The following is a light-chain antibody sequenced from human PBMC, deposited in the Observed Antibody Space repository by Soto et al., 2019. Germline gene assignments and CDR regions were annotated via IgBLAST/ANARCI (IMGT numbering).Light chain of an antibody. CDR2: DAS. V-gene: IGKV3-11*01. CDR3: QQRSKWPPIT. CDR1: QSVGSY. J-gene: IGKJ5*01. Sequence: EIVLTQSPATLSLSPGERATLSCRASQSVGSYLDWYQKKPGQAPRLLIYDASNRATGIPARFSGSGSATDFTLTISSLEPEDFAVYYCQQRSKWPPITFGQGTRLEIK.